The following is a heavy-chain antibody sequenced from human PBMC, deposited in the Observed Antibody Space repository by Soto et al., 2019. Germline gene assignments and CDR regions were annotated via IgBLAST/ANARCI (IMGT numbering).Heavy chain of an antibody. D-gene: IGHD1-26*01. J-gene: IGHJ3*02. Sequence: SETLSLTCAVYGGSFSGYYWTWIRQPPGTGLEWIGEINHSGSTNYNPSLKSRVTISVDTSKNQFSLKLSSVTAADTAVYYCARVMGATVRRAFDIWGQGTMVTVSS. CDR3: ARVMGATVRRAFDI. CDR1: GGSFSGYY. V-gene: IGHV4-34*01. CDR2: INHSGST.